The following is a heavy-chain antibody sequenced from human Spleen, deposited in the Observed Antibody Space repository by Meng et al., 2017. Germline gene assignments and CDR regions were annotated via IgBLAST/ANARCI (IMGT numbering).Heavy chain of an antibody. CDR1: GGSISTSGYY. Sequence: QPQLQESGPGLVKPSEALSLTFHVSGGSISTSGYYWGWIRQPPGKGLEWIGSIGHSGFTYYTPSLKSRVAVSLDTSKSQFSLMLTSVTAADTAVYYCVRSSAWVRTGFDPWGQGTLVTVSS. CDR3: VRSSAWVRTGFDP. J-gene: IGHJ5*02. V-gene: IGHV4-39*01. D-gene: IGHD6-19*01. CDR2: IGHSGFT.